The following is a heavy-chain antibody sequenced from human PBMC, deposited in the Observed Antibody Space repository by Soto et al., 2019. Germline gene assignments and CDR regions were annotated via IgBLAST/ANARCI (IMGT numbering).Heavy chain of an antibody. CDR3: ARASTMVLGAAEVMDV. V-gene: IGHV1-18*01. J-gene: IGHJ6*02. D-gene: IGHD3-10*01. CDR1: GYTFTSYG. Sequence: QVQLVQSGAEVKKPGASVKVSCKASGYTFTSYGISWVRQAPGQGLEWMGWISAYNGNTNYAQKLQGRVTMTTDTSTSTADKELRSLRSDDTAVYYCARASTMVLGAAEVMDVWGQGTTVTVSS. CDR2: ISAYNGNT.